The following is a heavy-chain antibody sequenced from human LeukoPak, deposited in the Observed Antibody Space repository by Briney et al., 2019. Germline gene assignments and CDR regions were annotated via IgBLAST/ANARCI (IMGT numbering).Heavy chain of an antibody. J-gene: IGHJ5*02. CDR2: IKQDGSEK. D-gene: IGHD5-24*01. CDR3: ARASDPWLQLT. Sequence: GGSLRLSCAAAGFTFRNYWMMWVRKAPGKGLEWVGKIKQDGSEKRYADSVRGRFSISRDNAQTSLYLQMNSLRADDTAVYYCARASDPWLQLTWGQGTLVTVSS. CDR1: GFTFRNYW. V-gene: IGHV3-7*05.